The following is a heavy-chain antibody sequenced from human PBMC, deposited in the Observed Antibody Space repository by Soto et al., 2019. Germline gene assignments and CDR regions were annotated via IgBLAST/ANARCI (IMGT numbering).Heavy chain of an antibody. V-gene: IGHV1-69*13. CDR2: IIPNFGAA. CDR3: ASRRGYSSLGYDFDI. Sequence: SVKVSCKASGYTFSGYDMSWVRQAPGQGLEWMGWIIPNFGAANYAQKFQGRVTITADESMSTAYMELSRLRSEDTAVYYCASRRGYSSLGYDFDIWGQGTLVTVSS. CDR1: GYTFSGYD. D-gene: IGHD6-13*01. J-gene: IGHJ4*03.